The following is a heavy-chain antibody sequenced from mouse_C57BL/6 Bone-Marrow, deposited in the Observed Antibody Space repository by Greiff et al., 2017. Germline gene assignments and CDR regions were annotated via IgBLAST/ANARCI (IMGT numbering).Heavy chain of an antibody. CDR3: ARGGLLRAAY. CDR2: IQPNSGST. J-gene: IGHJ3*01. CDR1: GYTFTSYW. D-gene: IGHD2-3*01. V-gene: IGHV1-64*01. Sequence: QVQLQQPGAELVKPGASVKLSCKASGYTFTSYWMHWVKQWPGQGLEWIGMIQPNSGSTNYNEKFKSKATLTVAKSSSTAYMQLSSLTSEDSAVYYCARGGLLRAAYWGQGTLVTVSA.